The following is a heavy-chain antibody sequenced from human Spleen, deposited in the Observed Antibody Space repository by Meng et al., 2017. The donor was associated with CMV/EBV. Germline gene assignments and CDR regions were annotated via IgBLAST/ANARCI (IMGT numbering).Heavy chain of an antibody. CDR1: GDSISSAGYY. J-gene: IGHJ4*02. V-gene: IGHV4-31*03. CDR2: IHYSGST. Sequence: LSLTCTVSGDSISSAGYYWSWLRQLPGKGLEWIGYIHYSGSTYYNPSPKRRLNMSVDTSKSQFSMKLTSVTAADTAVYYCARDGVRRDWGQGTLVTVSS. D-gene: IGHD3-10*01. CDR3: ARDGVRRD.